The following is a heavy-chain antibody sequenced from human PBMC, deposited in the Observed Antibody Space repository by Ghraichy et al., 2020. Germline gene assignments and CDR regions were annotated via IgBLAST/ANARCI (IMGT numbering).Heavy chain of an antibody. CDR2: IILIFGTA. CDR1: GGTFSSYA. D-gene: IGHD1-26*01. J-gene: IGHJ4*02. CDR3: ARSVNSGSYS. Sequence: SVKVSCKASGGTFSSYAISWVRQAPGQGLEWMGGIILIFGTANYAQKFQGRVTITADESTSTAYMELSSLRSEDTAVYYCARSVNSGSYSWGQGTLVTVSS. V-gene: IGHV1-69*13.